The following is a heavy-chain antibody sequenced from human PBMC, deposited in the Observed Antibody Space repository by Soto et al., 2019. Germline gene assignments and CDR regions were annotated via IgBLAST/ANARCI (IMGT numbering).Heavy chain of an antibody. V-gene: IGHV4-61*01. CDR2: VYYSGTT. D-gene: IGHD1-26*01. CDR3: AREDMSGTYYFDY. CDR1: VASVSSETHF. J-gene: IGHJ4*02. Sequence: PSETLSLTCAVSVASVSSETHFWSWIRQPPGKGLEWIGYVYYSGTTNSNPALKSRVTVSAERSKNQFSLRLSSVTAADTAVYYCAREDMSGTYYFDYWGPGTQVTVSS.